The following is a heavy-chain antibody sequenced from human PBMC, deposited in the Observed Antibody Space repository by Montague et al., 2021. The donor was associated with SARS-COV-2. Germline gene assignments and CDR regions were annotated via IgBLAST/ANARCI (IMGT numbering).Heavy chain of an antibody. J-gene: IGHJ6*02. D-gene: IGHD3-10*01. V-gene: IGHV4-34*01. CDR3: ARGRRILLWFGELLSGGDYYGMDV. CDR2: INHSGST. Sequence: SETLSLTCAVYGGSFSGYYWGWIRQPPGKGLKWIGEINHSGSTNYNPSLKSRVTISVDTSKNQFSLKLSSVTAADTAVYYCARGRRILLWFGELLSGGDYYGMDVWGQGTTVTVSS. CDR1: GGSFSGYY.